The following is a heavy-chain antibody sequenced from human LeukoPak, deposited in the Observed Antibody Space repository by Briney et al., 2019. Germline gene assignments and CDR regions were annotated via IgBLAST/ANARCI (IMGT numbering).Heavy chain of an antibody. CDR3: ARDLGGCSGGSCSNWFDP. CDR1: GGSISSYY. J-gene: IGHJ5*02. D-gene: IGHD2-15*01. CDR2: IYTSGST. Sequence: PSETLSLTCTVSGGSISSYYWSWIRQPAGKGLEWIGRIYTSGSTNYNPSLKSRVTMSVDTSKNQSSLKLSSVTAADTAVYYCARDLGGCSGGSCSNWFDPWGQGTLVTVSS. V-gene: IGHV4-4*07.